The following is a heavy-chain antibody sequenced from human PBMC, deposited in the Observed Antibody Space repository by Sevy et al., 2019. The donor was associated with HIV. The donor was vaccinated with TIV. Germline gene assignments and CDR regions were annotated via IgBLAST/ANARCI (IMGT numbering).Heavy chain of an antibody. Sequence: ASVKVSCKASGYTFTSYRVSWVRQAPGQGLEWMGWISAHNGDTHYAQKFQGRVTMTTDTPTSTAYMDLRSPRSDDTAVYYCARAYCSGGSCYSLPYWGQGTLVTVSS. V-gene: IGHV1-18*01. CDR2: ISAHNGDT. CDR1: GYTFTSYR. D-gene: IGHD2-15*01. J-gene: IGHJ4*02. CDR3: ARAYCSGGSCYSLPY.